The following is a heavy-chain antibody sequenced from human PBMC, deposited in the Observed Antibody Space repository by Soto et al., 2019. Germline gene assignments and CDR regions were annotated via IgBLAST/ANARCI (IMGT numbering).Heavy chain of an antibody. CDR1: GVSISGYY. J-gene: IGHJ1*01. CDR3: ARHYNSGTYPLDH. D-gene: IGHD3-10*01. Sequence: SETLSLTCTVSGVSISGYYWSWFRQSPGKGLEWIGYIYYTGSASYSPSLRGRVTMSVDTSKNQFSLELNSVTAADTAVYYCARHYNSGTYPLDHWGHGTLVTVSS. V-gene: IGHV4-59*08. CDR2: IYYTGSA.